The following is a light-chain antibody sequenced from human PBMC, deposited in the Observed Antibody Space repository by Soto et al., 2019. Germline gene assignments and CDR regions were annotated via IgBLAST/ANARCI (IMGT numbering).Light chain of an antibody. CDR2: GAS. CDR1: QSVSSGY. CDR3: QHYRTS. Sequence: EIVLTQSPGTLSLSPGERATLSCRASQSVSSGYLAWYQQKPGQAPRQLIYGASSRATGIPDRISGSGSGTEFTLTITRLEPEDFAVYYWQHYRTSFGGGTRVEIK. V-gene: IGKV3-20*01. J-gene: IGKJ4*01.